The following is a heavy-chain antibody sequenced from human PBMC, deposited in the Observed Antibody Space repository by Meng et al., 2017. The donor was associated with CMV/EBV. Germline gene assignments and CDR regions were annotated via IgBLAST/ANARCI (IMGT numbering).Heavy chain of an antibody. CDR3: AKDQSGGSSYGFLYGMDV. Sequence: SLKISCAASGFTFSSYGMHWVRQAPGKGLEWVAVIWYDGSNKYYADSVKGRFTISRDNSKNTLYLQMNSLRAEDTAVYYCAKDQSGGSSYGFLYGMDVWGQGTTVTVSS. CDR2: IWYDGSNK. J-gene: IGHJ6*02. CDR1: GFTFSSYG. D-gene: IGHD6-13*01. V-gene: IGHV3-33*06.